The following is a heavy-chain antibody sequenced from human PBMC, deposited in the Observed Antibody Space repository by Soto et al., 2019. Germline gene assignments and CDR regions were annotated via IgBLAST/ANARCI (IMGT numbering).Heavy chain of an antibody. CDR2: IYYSGST. V-gene: IGHV4-59*08. CDR3: VSSSLDGDLNWFDP. Sequence: QVQLQESGPGLVKPSETLSLTCTVSGGSISSYYWSWIRQPPGKGLEWIGYIYYSGSTNYNPSLRRRVTISVDTSKNQFSLKLSSVTAADTAGYYCVSSSLDGDLNWFDPWGQGTLVTVSS. CDR1: GGSISSYY. D-gene: IGHD4-17*01. J-gene: IGHJ5*02.